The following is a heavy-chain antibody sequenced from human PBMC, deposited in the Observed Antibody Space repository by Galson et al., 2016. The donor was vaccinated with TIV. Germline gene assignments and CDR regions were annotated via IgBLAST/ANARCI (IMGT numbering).Heavy chain of an antibody. CDR2: ISHSGYA. J-gene: IGHJ6*02. CDR1: GGSLSGYF. V-gene: IGHV4-34*01. D-gene: IGHD3-9*01. Sequence: SETLSLTCAVSGGSLSGYFWTWIRQAPGKGLEWIGEISHSGYARHNPSLESRVTLSIDTSKSQFSLQLSSVTAADTAVYYCAREFYDVLTGPINFYYGMDSWGQGTTGTVSS. CDR3: AREFYDVLTGPINFYYGMDS.